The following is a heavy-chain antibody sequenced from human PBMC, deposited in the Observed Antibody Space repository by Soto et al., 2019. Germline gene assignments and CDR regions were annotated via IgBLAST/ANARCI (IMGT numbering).Heavy chain of an antibody. Sequence: GGSLRLSCAASGFTFSSYAMSWVRQAPGKGLEWVSAISGSGGSTYYADSVKGRFTISRDNSKNTLYLQMNSLRAEDTAVYYCSRFELVLINARLEDWGQGTLVTVSS. J-gene: IGHJ4*02. V-gene: IGHV3-23*01. CDR2: ISGSGGST. CDR1: GFTFSSYA. CDR3: SRFELVLINARLED. D-gene: IGHD6-6*01.